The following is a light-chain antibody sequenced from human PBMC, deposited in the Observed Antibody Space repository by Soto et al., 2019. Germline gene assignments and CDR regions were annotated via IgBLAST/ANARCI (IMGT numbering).Light chain of an antibody. V-gene: IGKV3-11*01. CDR2: DAS. J-gene: IGKJ4*01. CDR1: PSVSSS. Sequence: IVLTQSPATLSLSPGERATLSCRASPSVSSSLAWYQQKPGQAPRLLIYDASNRATGIPARFSGSGSGTDFTLTISSLEPEDFAVYYCQQRSNWPLTFGGGTKVEIK. CDR3: QQRSNWPLT.